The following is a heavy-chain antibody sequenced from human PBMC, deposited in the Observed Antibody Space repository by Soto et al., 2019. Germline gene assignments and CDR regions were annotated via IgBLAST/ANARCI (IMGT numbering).Heavy chain of an antibody. CDR2: IFYSGSS. V-gene: IGHV4-59*01. D-gene: IGHD3-9*01. CDR1: GASMMSYS. CDR3: ARILRCGGRDV. J-gene: IGHJ6*04. Sequence: SETLSLTCNVSGASMMSYSWSWMRLSPGKGLEWIGDIFYSGSSNLNPSLRSRLSISIDTSKNKFSLMLKSVIAADTAVYYCARILRCGGRDVGAKGTRVTVPS.